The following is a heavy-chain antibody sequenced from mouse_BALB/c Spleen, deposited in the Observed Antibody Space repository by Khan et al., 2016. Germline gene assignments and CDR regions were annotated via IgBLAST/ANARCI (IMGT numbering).Heavy chain of an antibody. J-gene: IGHJ2*01. CDR1: GCNIKDTY. Sequence: VQLQQSGAELVKPGASVKLSCTASGCNIKDTYMHWVKQRPEQGLEWIGRIDPANGNIQYDPKFQGKATITAETSSKTAYLPLSSLTSEDTAVYYCARRGPIYYYGSSYGYWGQGTTLTVSS. CDR2: IDPANGNI. CDR3: ARRGPIYYYGSSYGY. V-gene: IGHV14-3*02. D-gene: IGHD1-1*01.